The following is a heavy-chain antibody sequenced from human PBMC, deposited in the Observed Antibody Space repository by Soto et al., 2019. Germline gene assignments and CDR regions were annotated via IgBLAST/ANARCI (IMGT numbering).Heavy chain of an antibody. Sequence: ASVKVSADSSGLPFSSSTLQRGRQARGQCLEWIGWIVVGSSKTDYAQKFQDRVTIPRDMSTSPAYMELSSRRYEDTAVYYCAADLFEPEVIPDSWDQGTLVTVSS. CDR3: AADLFEPEVIPDS. V-gene: IGHV1-58*01. J-gene: IGHJ4*02. D-gene: IGHD3-10*01. CDR1: GLPFSSST. CDR2: IVVGSSKT.